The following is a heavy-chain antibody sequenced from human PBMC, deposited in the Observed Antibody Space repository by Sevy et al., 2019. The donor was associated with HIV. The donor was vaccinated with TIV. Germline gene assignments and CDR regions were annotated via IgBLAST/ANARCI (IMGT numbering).Heavy chain of an antibody. J-gene: IGHJ6*02. D-gene: IGHD4-17*01. CDR3: TRHLDYGDYAGYYYYGMDV. CDR2: IRSKANSYAT. V-gene: IGHV3-73*01. CDR1: GFTFSGSA. Sequence: GESLKISCAASGFTFSGSAMHWVRQASGKGLEWVGRIRSKANSYATAYAASVKGRFTISRDDSKNTAYLQMNSLKTEDTAVYYCTRHLDYGDYAGYYYYGMDVWGQGTTVTVSS.